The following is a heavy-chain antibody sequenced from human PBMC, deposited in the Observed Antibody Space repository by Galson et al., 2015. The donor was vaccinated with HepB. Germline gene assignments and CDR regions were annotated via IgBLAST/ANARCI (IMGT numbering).Heavy chain of an antibody. J-gene: IGHJ4*02. CDR1: GFTFSSYA. CDR3: AKDARWLQWYYFDY. V-gene: IGHV3-30*18. D-gene: IGHD5-24*01. CDR2: ISYDGINK. Sequence: SLRLSCAASGFTFSSYAMSWVRQTPGKGLEWVAVISYDGINKYYADSVKGRCIISRDNSKNTLYLQMNSLRAEDTAVYYCAKDARWLQWYYFDYWGQGTLVTVSS.